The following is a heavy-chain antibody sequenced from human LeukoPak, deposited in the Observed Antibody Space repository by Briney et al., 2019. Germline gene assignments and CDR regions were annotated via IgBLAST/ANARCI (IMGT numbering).Heavy chain of an antibody. CDR2: ISSSGSTI. CDR3: ARAFYDSLTGYPAYFDY. Sequence: PGGSLRLSCAASGFTFSSYSMNWVRQAPGKGLEWVSYISSSGSTIYYADSVKGRFTISRDNAKNSLYLQMNSLRAEDTAVYYCARAFYDSLTGYPAYFDYWGQGTLVTVSS. D-gene: IGHD3-9*01. J-gene: IGHJ4*02. CDR1: GFTFSSYS. V-gene: IGHV3-48*04.